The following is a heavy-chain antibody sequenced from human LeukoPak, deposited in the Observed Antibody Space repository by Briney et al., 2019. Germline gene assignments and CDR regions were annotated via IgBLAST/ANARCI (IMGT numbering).Heavy chain of an antibody. CDR3: ARVRAIFGVVIELSYGTDV. V-gene: IGHV1-18*01. CDR2: ISAYNGNT. CDR1: GYTFTSYG. Sequence: GASVKVSCKASGYTFTSYGISWVRQAPGQGLEWMGWISAYNGNTNYAQKLQGRVTMTTDTSTSTAYMELRSLRSDDTAVYYCARVRAIFGVVIELSYGTDVWGQGTTVTVSS. D-gene: IGHD3-3*01. J-gene: IGHJ6*02.